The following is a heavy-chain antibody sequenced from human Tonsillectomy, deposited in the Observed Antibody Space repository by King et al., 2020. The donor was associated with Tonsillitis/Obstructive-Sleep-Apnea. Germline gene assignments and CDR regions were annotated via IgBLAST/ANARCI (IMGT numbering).Heavy chain of an antibody. CDR1: GGSISSSSYY. CDR2: IYYSGST. D-gene: IGHD4-17*01. V-gene: IGHV4-39*01. CDR3: ARQAGRDDYGDYGGDWFDP. Sequence: QLQESGPGLVKPSETLSLTSTVSGGSISSSSYYWGWIRQPPGKGLEWIGSIYYSGSTYYNTSLKSRVTLSSYTSKNQFSRKLSSLTAADTAVYYCARQAGRDDYGDYGGDWFDPWGQGTLVTVSS. J-gene: IGHJ5*02.